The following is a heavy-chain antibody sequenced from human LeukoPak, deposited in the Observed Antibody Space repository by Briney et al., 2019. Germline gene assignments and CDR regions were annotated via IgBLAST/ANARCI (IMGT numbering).Heavy chain of an antibody. CDR3: ASGLYDAFDI. Sequence: GGSLRLSCAASGFTFSSYAMHWVRQAPGKGLEWVAVISYDGSNKYYADSVKGRFTISRDNSKNTLYLQMNSLRAEGTAVYYCASGLYDAFDIWGQGTMVTVSS. CDR2: ISYDGSNK. V-gene: IGHV3-30-3*01. D-gene: IGHD2-2*02. CDR1: GFTFSSYA. J-gene: IGHJ3*02.